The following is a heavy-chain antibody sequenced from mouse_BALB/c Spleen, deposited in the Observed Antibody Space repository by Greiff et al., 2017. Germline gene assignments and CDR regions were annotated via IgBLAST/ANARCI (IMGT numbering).Heavy chain of an antibody. CDR1: GFTFSSYA. CDR3: ARGNYYGNPYAMDY. J-gene: IGHJ4*01. D-gene: IGHD2-1*01. CDR2: ISSGGSYT. Sequence: EVQGVESGGGLVKPGGSLKLSCAASGFTFSSYAMSWVRQSPEKRLEWVAEISSGGSYTYYPDTVTGRFTISRDNAKNTLYLEMSSLRSEDTAMYYCARGNYYGNPYAMDYWGQGTSVTVSS. V-gene: IGHV5-9-4*01.